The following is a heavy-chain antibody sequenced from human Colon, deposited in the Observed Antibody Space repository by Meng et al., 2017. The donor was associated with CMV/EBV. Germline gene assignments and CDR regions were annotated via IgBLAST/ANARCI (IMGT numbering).Heavy chain of an antibody. J-gene: IGHJ4*02. CDR1: GYTVNDYA. V-gene: IGHV7-4-1*02. CDR3: ARGGGEIYYGSGTCDY. D-gene: IGHD3-10*01. CDR2: INTDTGNP. Sequence: GYTVNDYALNGVRQAPGQGLEWMGWINTDTGNPTYAQGFTGRFVFSLDTSVSTAYLQISSLKAEDTAVYYCARGGGEIYYGSGTCDYWGQGALVTVSS.